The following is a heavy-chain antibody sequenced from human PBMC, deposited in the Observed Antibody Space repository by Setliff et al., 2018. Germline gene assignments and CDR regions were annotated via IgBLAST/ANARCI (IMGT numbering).Heavy chain of an antibody. CDR1: GYTFSGYY. CDR3: ARVRRVVIAYYYYMDV. D-gene: IGHD2-21*01. V-gene: IGHV1-2*06. J-gene: IGHJ6*03. Sequence: ASVKVSCKASGYTFSGYYMHWVRQAPGQGLEWMGRINPNSGGTNYAQKFQGRVTMTEDTSTDTAYMELSSLRSEDTAVYYCARVRRVVIAYYYYMDVWGKGTTVTVSS. CDR2: INPNSGGT.